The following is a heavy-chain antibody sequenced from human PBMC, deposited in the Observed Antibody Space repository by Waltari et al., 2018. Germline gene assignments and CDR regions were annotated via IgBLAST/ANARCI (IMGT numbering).Heavy chain of an antibody. CDR1: GFPFSTWI. Sequence: QVQLVESGGGVVQPGRSLRLYCAAPGFPFSTWIIHWVRQPPGKGLEWVAAMSYDGISKYYADSVKGRFTLAGDDSKNTVYLQINSLRAEDTAVYYCAREGGTSGYSGYFDYWGQGTLVTVSS. D-gene: IGHD2-15*01. CDR2: MSYDGISK. CDR3: AREGGTSGYSGYFDY. V-gene: IGHV3-30*16. J-gene: IGHJ4*02.